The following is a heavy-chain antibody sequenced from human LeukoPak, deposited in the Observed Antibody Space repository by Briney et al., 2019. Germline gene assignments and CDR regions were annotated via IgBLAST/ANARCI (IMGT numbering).Heavy chain of an antibody. CDR2: ISSSGSTI. V-gene: IGHV3-11*04. CDR1: GFTFSDYY. CDR3: AKDGSGYSSGWYRPWFDP. J-gene: IGHJ5*02. D-gene: IGHD6-19*01. Sequence: PGGSLRLSCAASGFTFSDYYMSWIRQAPGKGLEWVSYISSSGSTIYYADSVKGRFTISRDNAKNNLYLQMNRLRAEDTAVYYCAKDGSGYSSGWYRPWFDPWGQGTLVTVSS.